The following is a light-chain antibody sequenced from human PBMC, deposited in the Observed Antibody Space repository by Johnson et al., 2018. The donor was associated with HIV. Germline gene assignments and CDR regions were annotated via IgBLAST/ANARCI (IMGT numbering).Light chain of an antibody. CDR3: GTWDSSLSAHTYG. Sequence: QSVLTQPPSVSAAPGQKVTISCSGSSSNIGNNYVSWYQQLPGTAPKLLIYDNNKRPSGIPDRFSGSKSGTSATLGITGLQTGDEADYYCGTWDSSLSAHTYGFGTGTKVTVL. CDR2: DNN. V-gene: IGLV1-51*01. CDR1: SSNIGNNY. J-gene: IGLJ1*01.